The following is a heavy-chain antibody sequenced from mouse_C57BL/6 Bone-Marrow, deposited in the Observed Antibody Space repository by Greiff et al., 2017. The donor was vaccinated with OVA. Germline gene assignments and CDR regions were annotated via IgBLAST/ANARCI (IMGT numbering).Heavy chain of an antibody. V-gene: IGHV7-3*01. CDR1: GFTFTDYY. CDR2: IRNKANGYTT. CDR3: ARYTSGHYGNYGFYWYFDV. Sequence: EVKLVESGGGLVQPGGSLSLSCAASGFTFTDYYMSWVRQPPGKALEWLGFIRNKANGYTTEYSASVKGRFTISSDNSQSILYLQMKALRAEDRATYYCARYTSGHYGNYGFYWYFDVWGTGTTVTVSS. J-gene: IGHJ1*03. D-gene: IGHD2-1*01.